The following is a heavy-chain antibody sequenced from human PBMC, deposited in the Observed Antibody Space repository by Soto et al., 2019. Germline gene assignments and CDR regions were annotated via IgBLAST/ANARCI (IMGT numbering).Heavy chain of an antibody. CDR1: GFSFSTYA. CDR3: AKHSEYQLLSWLDP. D-gene: IGHD2-2*01. CDR2: ISAGGGNT. Sequence: GGSLRLSCAASGFSFSTYALSWVRQAPGKGLEWVSGISAGGGNTYYADSVRGRFTISRDNSKNTVDLQISSLRAEDTALYYCAKHSEYQLLSWLDPWGLGTLVTVSS. J-gene: IGHJ5*02. V-gene: IGHV3-23*01.